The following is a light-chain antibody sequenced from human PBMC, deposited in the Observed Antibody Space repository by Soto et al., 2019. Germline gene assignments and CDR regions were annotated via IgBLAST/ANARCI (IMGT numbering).Light chain of an antibody. Sequence: QSVLTQPASVSGSPGQSITISCTGTSSDVGGYNYVSWYQQHPGKAPKLMIYDVSNRPSGVSNRFSGSKSGNTASLTISGLHADDDADYYCSSYTSSSTVVVFGGGTKLTVL. J-gene: IGLJ2*01. CDR1: SSDVGGYNY. CDR3: SSYTSSSTVVV. CDR2: DVS. V-gene: IGLV2-14*01.